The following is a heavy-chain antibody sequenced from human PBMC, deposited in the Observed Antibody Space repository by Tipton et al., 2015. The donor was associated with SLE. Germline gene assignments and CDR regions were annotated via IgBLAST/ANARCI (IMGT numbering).Heavy chain of an antibody. D-gene: IGHD3-3*02. J-gene: IGHJ4*02. V-gene: IGHV4-34*01. CDR2: SSHSGTT. CDR1: GGPFSGYY. CDR3: ARAPPLSYFEWFTYLDY. Sequence: GLVKPSETLALTCAAYGGPFSGYYWGWIRQPPGKGLEWIGDSSHSGTTNYNPSLQSRVTLSVDTSKNQFSLKLTSVTAADTAVYYCARAPPLSYFEWFTYLDYWGQGTLVTVSS.